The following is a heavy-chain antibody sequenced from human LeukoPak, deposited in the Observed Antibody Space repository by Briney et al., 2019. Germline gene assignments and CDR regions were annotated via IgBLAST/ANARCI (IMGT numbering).Heavy chain of an antibody. CDR1: GFTFSSYS. Sequence: PGGSLRLSCAASGFTFSSYSMNWVRQAPGKGLEWVAVISYDGSNKYYADSVKGRFTISRDNSKNTLYLEVNSLRAEDTAAYYCARGSPFTFGGPKVRRDLDYWGQGTLVTVSS. J-gene: IGHJ4*02. CDR3: ARGSPFTFGGPKVRRDLDY. V-gene: IGHV3-30*03. CDR2: ISYDGSNK. D-gene: IGHD3-16*01.